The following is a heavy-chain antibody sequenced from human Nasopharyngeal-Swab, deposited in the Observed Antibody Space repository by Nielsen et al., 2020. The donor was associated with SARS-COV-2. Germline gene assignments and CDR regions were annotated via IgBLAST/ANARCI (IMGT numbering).Heavy chain of an antibody. D-gene: IGHD2-8*01. CDR3: ARDIGGYCTNGVCLGLQH. CDR2: INAGNGNT. V-gene: IGHV1-3*01. Sequence: AAVKVSCKAAGDTFTSYAMHWVRQDPGQRLEWMGWINAGNGNTKYSQKFQGRVTITRDTSASTAYMELRSLRSEDTAVYYCARDIGGYCTNGVCLGLQHWGQGTLVTVSS. J-gene: IGHJ4*02. CDR1: GDTFTSYA.